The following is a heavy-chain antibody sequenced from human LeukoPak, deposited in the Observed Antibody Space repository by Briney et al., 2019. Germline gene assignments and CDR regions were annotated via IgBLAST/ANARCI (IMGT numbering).Heavy chain of an antibody. CDR2: ISGSGGTT. CDR1: GFNFTSYA. Sequence: GGSLRLSCAASGFNFTSYAMGWVRQAPGKGLEWVSGISGSGGTTYYADSVKGRFTISRDNSKNTLYLQMNSLRAEDTAVYYCAKTNYGDYVYDAFDIWGQGTMVTVSS. V-gene: IGHV3-23*01. D-gene: IGHD4-17*01. J-gene: IGHJ3*02. CDR3: AKTNYGDYVYDAFDI.